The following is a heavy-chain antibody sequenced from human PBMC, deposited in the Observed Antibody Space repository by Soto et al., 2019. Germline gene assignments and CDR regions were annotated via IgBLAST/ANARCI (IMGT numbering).Heavy chain of an antibody. V-gene: IGHV1-8*01. Sequence: ASVKVSCEASGYTFSSYGINWVRQAAGQGLEWMGWMKPDSGDTVIAQKFRDRVTMTRTTSISTAYMEVTNLRSEDTAVYYCARIVSIFGVVINRYLDHWGQGTPVTVSS. CDR3: ARIVSIFGVVINRYLDH. D-gene: IGHD3-3*01. J-gene: IGHJ4*02. CDR1: GYTFSSYG. CDR2: MKPDSGDT.